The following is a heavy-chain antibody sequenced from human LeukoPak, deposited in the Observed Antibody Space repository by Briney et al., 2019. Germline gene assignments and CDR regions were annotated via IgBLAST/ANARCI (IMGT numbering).Heavy chain of an antibody. CDR1: GGSFSGYY. J-gene: IGHJ4*02. CDR2: INHSGST. V-gene: IGHV4-34*01. CDR3: ARGRGIAARRGYDY. D-gene: IGHD6-6*01. Sequence: SETLSLTCAVYGGSFSGYYWSWIRQPPGKGLEWVGEINHSGSTNYNPSLKSRVTISVDTSTNQFSLKLSSVTAADTAVYYCARGRGIAARRGYDYWGQGTLVTVSS.